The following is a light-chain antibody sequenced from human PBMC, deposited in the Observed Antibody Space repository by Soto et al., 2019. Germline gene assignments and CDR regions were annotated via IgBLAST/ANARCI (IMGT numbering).Light chain of an antibody. V-gene: IGKV1-5*03. CDR1: QDISIW. CDR2: KAS. J-gene: IGKJ1*01. Sequence: IQMTHSPSTVSASLGDIITITFRASQDISIWLAWYQQKPGKAPKLLIYKASTLESGVPSRFSGSGSGTEFTLTISSLQPDDFATYYCQQYNSYLWTFGQGTKVDIK. CDR3: QQYNSYLWT.